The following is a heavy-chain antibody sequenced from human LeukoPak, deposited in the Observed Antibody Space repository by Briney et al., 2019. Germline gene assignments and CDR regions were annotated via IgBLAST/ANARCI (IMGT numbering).Heavy chain of an antibody. CDR3: ARGPSGATSYYMDV. Sequence: ASVKVSCKASGYIFTSFDINWVRQATGQGLEGLGWMNPNSGYAENAQKFRGRLTITRDTSINTAYMELGSLTSDDTAVYYCARGPSGATSYYMDVWAKGTTVTVSS. J-gene: IGHJ6*03. V-gene: IGHV1-8*01. CDR2: MNPNSGYA. D-gene: IGHD1-26*01. CDR1: GYIFTSFD.